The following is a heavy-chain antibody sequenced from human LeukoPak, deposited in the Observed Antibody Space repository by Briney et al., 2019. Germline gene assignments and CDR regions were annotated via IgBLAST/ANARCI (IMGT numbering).Heavy chain of an antibody. CDR1: GGSLSGYY. V-gene: IGHV4-34*01. CDR2: INHSGST. D-gene: IGHD2-2*01. Sequence: SETLSLTCAVYGGSLSGYYWSWIRQPPGKGLEWIGEINHSGSTNYNPSLKSRVTISVDTSKNQFSLKLSSVTAADTAVYYCARAVGYCSSTSCYDFDYWGQGTLVTVSS. J-gene: IGHJ4*02. CDR3: ARAVGYCSSTSCYDFDY.